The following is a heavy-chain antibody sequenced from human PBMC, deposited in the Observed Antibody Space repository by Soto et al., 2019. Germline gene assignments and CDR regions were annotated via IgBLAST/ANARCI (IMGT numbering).Heavy chain of an antibody. D-gene: IGHD4-17*01. Sequence: SVKVSCKASGGTFSSYAISWVRQAPGQGLEWMGGIIPIFGTANYAQKFQGRVTITADESTSTAYMELSSLRSEDTAVYYCARGRHYGYYYYGMDVWGQGTTVTVSS. CDR1: GGTFSSYA. V-gene: IGHV1-69*13. CDR3: ARGRHYGYYYYGMDV. CDR2: IIPIFGTA. J-gene: IGHJ6*02.